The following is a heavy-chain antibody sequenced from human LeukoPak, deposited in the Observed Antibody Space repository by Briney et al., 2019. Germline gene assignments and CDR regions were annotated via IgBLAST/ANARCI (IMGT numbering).Heavy chain of an antibody. CDR2: INPNSGGT. CDR1: GYTFTGYY. J-gene: IGHJ4*02. V-gene: IGHV1-2*06. CDR3: ARVMRGGYFFGY. Sequence: ASVKVSCKASGYTFTGYYMHWVRQAPGQGLEWMGRINPNSGGTNYAQKFQGRVTMTRDTSISTAYMELSRLRSEDTAVYYCARVMRGGYFFGYWGQGTLVTVSS. D-gene: IGHD2-21*01.